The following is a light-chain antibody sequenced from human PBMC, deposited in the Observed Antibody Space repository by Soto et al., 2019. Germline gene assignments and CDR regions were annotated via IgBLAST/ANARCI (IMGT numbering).Light chain of an antibody. Sequence: DIVMTQSPLSLPVTAGEPASVSCRSSQSLLHSNGYNYLDWYLQKPGQSPQLLIYWGSNRASGVPDRFSSSGSGTDFTLKISRVEAEDVGVYYCMQALQTPWTFGQGTKVEIK. J-gene: IGKJ1*01. CDR2: WGS. V-gene: IGKV2-28*01. CDR3: MQALQTPWT. CDR1: QSLLHSNGYNY.